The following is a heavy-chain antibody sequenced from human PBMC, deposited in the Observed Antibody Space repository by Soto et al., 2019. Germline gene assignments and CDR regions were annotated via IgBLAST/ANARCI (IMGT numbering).Heavy chain of an antibody. D-gene: IGHD1-26*01. CDR2: INPMGGST. J-gene: IGHJ4*02. Sequence: GASVKVSCKASGYTFINYYIHWVRQAPGQGLEWMAIINPMGGSTNYAQEFQGRVTLTTDTSTSTAYMELRSLRSDDTALYYCARVSATNPDRLRGRGYFDYWGQGTLVTVSS. CDR3: ARVSATNPDRLRGRGYFDY. V-gene: IGHV1-46*01. CDR1: GYTFINYY.